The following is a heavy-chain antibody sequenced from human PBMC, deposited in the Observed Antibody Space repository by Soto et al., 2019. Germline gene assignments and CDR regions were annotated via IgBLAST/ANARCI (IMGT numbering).Heavy chain of an antibody. CDR2: ISPHSGSQ. V-gene: IGHV1-18*01. J-gene: IGHJ4*02. CDR1: GFSFTSYS. D-gene: IGHD2-15*01. Sequence: QVQLVQSGAEVKKPGASVRVSCETSGFSFTSYSFSWVRQAPGQGLEWMGWISPHSGSQKYAQKFQGRVTITIVSSTSTAYMELRSLRSDDKAVYYCARRDSDSFYAVDSWGQGTLVTVSS. CDR3: ARRDSDSFYAVDS.